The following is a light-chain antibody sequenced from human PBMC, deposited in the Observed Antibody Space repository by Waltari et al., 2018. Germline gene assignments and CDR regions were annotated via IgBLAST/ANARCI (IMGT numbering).Light chain of an antibody. V-gene: IGKV1-17*01. CDR2: AAS. J-gene: IGKJ1*01. CDR1: QAINTY. Sequence: DIQMTQSPSSLSASAGDTVTITCRASQAINTYLNWYQHKPGKAPKRLIYAASSLESGVPSRVSGSGYGTEFTLTISSLQPEDFAAYYSLQYNSHPWTFVQGTRVEIK. CDR3: LQYNSHPWT.